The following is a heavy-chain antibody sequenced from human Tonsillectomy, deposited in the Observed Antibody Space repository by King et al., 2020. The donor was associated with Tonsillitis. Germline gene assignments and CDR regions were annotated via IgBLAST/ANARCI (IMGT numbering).Heavy chain of an antibody. CDR2: ISGIGGTP. V-gene: IGHV3-23*04. D-gene: IGHD2-21*02. J-gene: IGHJ4*02. CDR3: AKALGVVTAISGNYFDY. CDR1: GFTFSSYA. Sequence: VQLVESGGVLVQTGGSLRLSCAASGFTFSSYAMSWVRQAPGKGLEWVSAISGIGGTPYYADSVKGRFTISRDNSKNTLYLQMNSLRAEDTAVYYCAKALGVVTAISGNYFDYWGQGTLVTVSS.